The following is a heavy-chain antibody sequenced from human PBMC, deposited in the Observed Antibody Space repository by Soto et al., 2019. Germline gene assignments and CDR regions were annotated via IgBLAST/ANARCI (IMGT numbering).Heavy chain of an antibody. J-gene: IGHJ4*02. D-gene: IGHD3-22*01. CDR2: IYPGDSDT. CDR3: ARPQTYYYDSSGYYLGY. CDR1: GYSFTSYW. V-gene: IGHV5-51*01. Sequence: GESLKISCKGSGYSFTSYWIGWVRQMPGKGLEWMGIIYPGDSDTRYSPSFQGQVTISADKSISTAYLQWSSLKASDTAMYYCARPQTYYYDSSGYYLGYWGQGTLVTVSS.